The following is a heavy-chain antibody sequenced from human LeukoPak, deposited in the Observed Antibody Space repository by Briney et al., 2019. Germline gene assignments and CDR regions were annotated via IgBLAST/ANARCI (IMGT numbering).Heavy chain of an antibody. Sequence: GGSLRLSCAASGFTFSSYAMSWVRQAPGKGLEWVSAISGSGGGTYYADSVKGRFTISRDNSKNTLYLQMNSLRAEDTAVYYCAKDHGYGDYVEGYYYMDVWGKGTTVTVSS. J-gene: IGHJ6*03. CDR1: GFTFSSYA. V-gene: IGHV3-23*01. D-gene: IGHD4-17*01. CDR2: ISGSGGGT. CDR3: AKDHGYGDYVEGYYYMDV.